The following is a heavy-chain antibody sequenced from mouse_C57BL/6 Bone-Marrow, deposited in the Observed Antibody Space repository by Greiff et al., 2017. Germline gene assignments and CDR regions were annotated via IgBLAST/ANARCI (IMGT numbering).Heavy chain of an antibody. CDR3: ARRWLRRLLYAMDY. D-gene: IGHD2-2*01. J-gene: IGHJ4*01. CDR2: IYPGSGST. Sequence: QVQLQQPGAELVKPGASVKMSCKASGYTFTSYWITWVKQRPGQGLAWIGDIYPGSGSTNYNEKFKSKATLTVDTSSSTAYMQLSSLTSEDSAVYYCARRWLRRLLYAMDYWGQGTSVTVSS. V-gene: IGHV1-55*01. CDR1: GYTFTSYW.